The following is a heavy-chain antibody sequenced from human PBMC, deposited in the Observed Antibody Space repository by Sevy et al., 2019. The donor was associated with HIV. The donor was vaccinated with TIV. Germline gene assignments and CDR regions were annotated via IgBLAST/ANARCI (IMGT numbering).Heavy chain of an antibody. CDR2: IRSKAYGGTT. CDR1: GFTFGDYA. J-gene: IGHJ6*02. V-gene: IGHV3-49*03. CDR3: RGRRYYYYGMDV. Sequence: GGSLRLSCTASGFTFGDYAMSWFRQAPGKGLEWVGFIRSKAYGGTTEYAASVKGRLTISRDDSKSIAYLQMNSLKTDDTAVYYCRGRRYYYYGMDVWGQGTTVTVSS.